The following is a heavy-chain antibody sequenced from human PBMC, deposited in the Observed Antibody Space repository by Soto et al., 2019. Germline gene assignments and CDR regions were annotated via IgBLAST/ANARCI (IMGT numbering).Heavy chain of an antibody. CDR1: VDSIINGYY. V-gene: IGHV4-38-2*01. CDR3: ARTDPVGYYTY. D-gene: IGHD3-3*01. Sequence: NPSETLSLTCSFSVDSIINGYYWAWIRQPPGKGLEWIGSIYHSGTTYYNPSLKSRVTISVDTSKNQFSLKLSSVTAADSAVYYCARTDPVGYYTYCGQGSLVTVSS. CDR2: IYHSGTT. J-gene: IGHJ4*02.